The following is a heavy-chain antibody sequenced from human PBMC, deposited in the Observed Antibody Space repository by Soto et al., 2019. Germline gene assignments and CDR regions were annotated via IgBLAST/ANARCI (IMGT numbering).Heavy chain of an antibody. J-gene: IGHJ6*02. CDR1: GGSISSGDYY. D-gene: IGHD3-10*01. V-gene: IGHV4-30-4*01. CDR2: IYYSGST. Sequence: QVQLQESGPGLVKPSQTLSLTCTVSGGSISSGDYYWSWIRQPPGKGLEWIGYIYYSGSTYYNPSLKSRVTISVDTSKNQFSLKLSSVTAADTAVYYCARYGFDQGSGMRGMDVWGQGTTVTVSS. CDR3: ARYGFDQGSGMRGMDV.